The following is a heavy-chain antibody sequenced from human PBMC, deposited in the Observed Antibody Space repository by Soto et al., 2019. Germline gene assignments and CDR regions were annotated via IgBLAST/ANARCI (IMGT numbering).Heavy chain of an antibody. CDR1: GFSLSTSAMC. Sequence: SGPTLVNPTQTLTLTCTFSGFSLSTSAMCVSWIRQPPGRALEWLGTVDWGDSEYYNPSLKTRLTISRETSKNQVVLTMTNMEPVDTGTYYCARMAAAGIYYYYGMDVWGLGATVTVSS. CDR2: VDWGDSE. J-gene: IGHJ6*02. D-gene: IGHD6-13*01. CDR3: ARMAAAGIYYYYGMDV. V-gene: IGHV2-70*13.